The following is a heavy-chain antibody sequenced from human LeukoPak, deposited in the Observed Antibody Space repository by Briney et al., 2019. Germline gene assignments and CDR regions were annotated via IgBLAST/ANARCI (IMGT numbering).Heavy chain of an antibody. V-gene: IGHV3-74*01. J-gene: IGHJ6*03. CDR3: AKDYGGYMDI. Sequence: GGSLRLSCAASGFTFNSYWLHWVRQAPGKGLVWVSRVNGDGSDTSYADSVKGRFTISRDNAKNTLYLQMNSLRAEDTAVYYCAKDYGGYMDIWGKGTTVTVSS. D-gene: IGHD4-23*01. CDR2: VNGDGSDT. CDR1: GFTFNSYW.